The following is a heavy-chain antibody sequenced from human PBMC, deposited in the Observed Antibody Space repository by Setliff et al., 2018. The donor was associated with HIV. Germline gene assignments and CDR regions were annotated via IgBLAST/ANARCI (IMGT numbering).Heavy chain of an antibody. J-gene: IGHJ3*02. D-gene: IGHD6-19*01. CDR1: GYSFISYW. CDR2: IYPGDSDT. Sequence: GESLKISCKGSGYSFISYWIGWVRQMPGKGLEWMGIIYPGDSDTRYSPSFQGQVTISADKSISTAYLQWSSLKASDTAMYYCARDYFKEQWLVQAFDIWGQGTMVTVSS. CDR3: ARDYFKEQWLVQAFDI. V-gene: IGHV5-51*01.